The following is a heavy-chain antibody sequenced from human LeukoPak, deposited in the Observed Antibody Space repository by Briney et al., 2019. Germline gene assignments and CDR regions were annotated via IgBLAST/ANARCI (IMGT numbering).Heavy chain of an antibody. V-gene: IGHV4-38-2*01. CDR3: ASLRYVAQPHFDH. J-gene: IGHJ4*02. CDR1: GYSISSGYY. Sequence: KPSETLSLTCSVCGYSISSGYYWGWIRQPPGKGLEWIGSIYHSGSTYYNPSLKSRVTISVDTSKNQFSLKLSSVTAADTAVYYCASLRYVAQPHFDHWGQGTLVTVSS. D-gene: IGHD5-12*01. CDR2: IYHSGST.